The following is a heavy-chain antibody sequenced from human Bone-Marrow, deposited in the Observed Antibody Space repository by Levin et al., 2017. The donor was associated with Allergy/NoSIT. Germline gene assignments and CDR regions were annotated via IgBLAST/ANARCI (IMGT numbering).Heavy chain of an antibody. V-gene: IGHV4-59*08. CDR1: GASISSYH. Sequence: SETLSLTCTVSGASISSYHWSWIRQPPGKGLEWIGYIHNSGSTSYNPSLKSRVTISAYTSKNQFSLKLSSVTAADTAMYYCARQWCTTTDCYPFDYWGQGILVTVSS. D-gene: IGHD2-2*01. CDR2: IHNSGST. J-gene: IGHJ4*02. CDR3: ARQWCTTTDCYPFDY.